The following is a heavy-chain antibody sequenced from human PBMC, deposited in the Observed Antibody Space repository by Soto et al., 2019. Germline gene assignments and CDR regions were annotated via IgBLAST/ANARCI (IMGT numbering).Heavy chain of an antibody. Sequence: ASVKVSCKSSDNTFTHYVINWLRQAPGKGLDCMGWISGYNGNTKYAQKFQERVTMTADTSTRTAFMEVRSLTSDDTGVYFCAASGGKYVGLDVWGQGTTVTVSS. J-gene: IGHJ6*02. D-gene: IGHD2-15*01. CDR3: AASGGKYVGLDV. CDR1: DNTFTHYV. V-gene: IGHV1-18*01. CDR2: ISGYNGNT.